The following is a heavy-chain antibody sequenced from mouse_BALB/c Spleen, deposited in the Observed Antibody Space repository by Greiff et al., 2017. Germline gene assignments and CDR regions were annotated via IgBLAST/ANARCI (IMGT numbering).Heavy chain of an antibody. CDR2: INPYNDGT. J-gene: IGHJ4*01. D-gene: IGHD1-1*01. V-gene: IGHV1-14*01. Sequence: EVKLMESGPELVKPGASVKMSCKASGYTFTSYVMHWVKQKPGQGLEWIGYINPYNDGTKYNEKFKGKATLTSDKSSSTAYMELSSLTSEDSAVYYCARCHGSSCYAMDYWGQGTSVTVSS. CDR1: GYTFTSYV. CDR3: ARCHGSSCYAMDY.